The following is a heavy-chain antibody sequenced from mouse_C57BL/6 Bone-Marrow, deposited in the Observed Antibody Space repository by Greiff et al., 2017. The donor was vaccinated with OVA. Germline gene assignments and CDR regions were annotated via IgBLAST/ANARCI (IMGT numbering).Heavy chain of an antibody. CDR1: GFNIKDDY. D-gene: IGHD1-1*01. V-gene: IGHV14-4*01. J-gene: IGHJ4*01. CDR3: TDYYGSSGNYAMDY. CDR2: IDPENGDT. Sequence: VQLQQSGAELVRPGASVKLSCTASGFNIKDDYMHWVKQRPEQGLEWIGWIDPENGDTESASKVQGKATITADTSSNTAYLQLSSLTSEDTAVYYWTDYYGSSGNYAMDYWGQGTSVTVSA.